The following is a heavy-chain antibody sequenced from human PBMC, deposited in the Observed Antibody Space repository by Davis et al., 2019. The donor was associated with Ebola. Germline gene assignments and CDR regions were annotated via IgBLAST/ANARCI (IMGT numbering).Heavy chain of an antibody. D-gene: IGHD3-3*01. CDR1: GGIFSSFA. CDR3: ATQTFYDFWSGYSWFDP. V-gene: IGHV1-69*13. J-gene: IGHJ5*02. Sequence: AASVKVSCKASGGIFSSFAISWVRQAPGQGLEWMGGIIPVFPSINYAQRFRGRVTITADESTSTAYMELSSLRSEDTAMYYCATQTFYDFWSGYSWFDPWGQGTLVTVSS. CDR2: IIPVFPSI.